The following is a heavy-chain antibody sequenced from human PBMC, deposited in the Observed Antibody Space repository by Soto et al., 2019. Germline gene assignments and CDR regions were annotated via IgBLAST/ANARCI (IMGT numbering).Heavy chain of an antibody. Sequence: ASVKVSCKASGYTFTGYYMHWVRQAPGQGHEWMRWINPNSGGTNYAQKFQGWVTMTRDTSISTAYMELSRLRSDDTALYYCARARDSSWSWDYFDYWGQGTLVTVSS. CDR2: INPNSGGT. J-gene: IGHJ4*02. V-gene: IGHV1-2*04. CDR1: GYTFTGYY. D-gene: IGHD6-13*01. CDR3: ARARDSSWSWDYFDY.